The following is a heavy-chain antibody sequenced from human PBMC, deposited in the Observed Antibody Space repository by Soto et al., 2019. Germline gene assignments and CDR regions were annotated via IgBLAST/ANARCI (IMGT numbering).Heavy chain of an antibody. CDR1: GYTFTDSW. V-gene: IGHV5-51*01. J-gene: IGHJ4*02. CDR2: IYPGDSDT. D-gene: IGHD4-17*01. Sequence: PGESLKISCKGSGYTFTDSWIGWVRQVPGKGLEWMVMIYPGDSDTRYNPSFQGQVTISADKSISTAYLQWSSLKASDTAMYFCARVRTDSGDYEGFDYWGQGTLVTVSS. CDR3: ARVRTDSGDYEGFDY.